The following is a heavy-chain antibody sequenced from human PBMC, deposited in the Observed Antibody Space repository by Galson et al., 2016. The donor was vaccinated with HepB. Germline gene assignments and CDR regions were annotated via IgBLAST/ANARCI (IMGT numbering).Heavy chain of an antibody. V-gene: IGHV3-74*01. CDR3: GAFRGDSSGYGEY. D-gene: IGHD5-18*01. J-gene: IGHJ4*02. Sequence: SLRLSCAASGFTFSSYWMHWVRQAPGKGLVWVSRISTDGRTANQADSVKDRFTISRENARNTVYLQMNSLTAEDTAVYYCGAFRGDSSGYGEYWSQGTLVTVSS. CDR1: GFTFSSYW. CDR2: ISTDGRTA.